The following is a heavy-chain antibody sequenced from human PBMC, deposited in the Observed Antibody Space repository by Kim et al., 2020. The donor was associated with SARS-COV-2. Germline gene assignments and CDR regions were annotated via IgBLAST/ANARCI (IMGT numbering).Heavy chain of an antibody. D-gene: IGHD6-19*01. Sequence: SVKVSCKASGGTFSSYAISWVRQAPGQGLEWMGRIIPILGIANYAQKFQGRVTITADKSTSTAYMELSSLRAEETAVYYCARDSTGYSSGWYSDSWCQG. CDR2: IIPILGIA. J-gene: IGHJ4*02. CDR1: GGTFSSYA. CDR3: ARDSTGYSSGWYSDS. V-gene: IGHV1-69*04.